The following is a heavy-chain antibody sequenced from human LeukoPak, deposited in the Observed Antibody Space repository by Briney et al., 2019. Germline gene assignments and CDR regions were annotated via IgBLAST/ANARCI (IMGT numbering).Heavy chain of an antibody. V-gene: IGHV3-23*01. CDR1: GFTFSNYA. Sequence: GGSLRLSCAAFGFTFSNYAMTWVRQAPGKGLEWVSAISGSGGATYYADSVKGRFTISRDNFKNTLYLQMNSLRADDTAVYFCAKKGDYDFLTGQKDWFDPWGQGTLVTVSS. CDR2: ISGSGGAT. D-gene: IGHD3-9*01. CDR3: AKKGDYDFLTGQKDWFDP. J-gene: IGHJ5*02.